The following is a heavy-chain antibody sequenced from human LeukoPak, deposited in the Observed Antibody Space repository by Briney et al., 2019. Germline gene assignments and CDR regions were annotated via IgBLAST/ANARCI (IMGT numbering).Heavy chain of an antibody. D-gene: IGHD3-22*01. CDR2: FYRGGST. CDR1: GFPVRSNY. J-gene: IGHJ6*03. V-gene: IGHV3-66*02. Sequence: GGSLRLSCAASGFPVRSNYMSWARKAPGKGLEWVSVFYRGGSTYYADSVKGRFTISGDNSKNTLYLQMNSLRAEDTAVYYCAKYYYDSSGYYPYYYYMDVWGKGTTVTVSS. CDR3: AKYYYDSSGYYPYYYYMDV.